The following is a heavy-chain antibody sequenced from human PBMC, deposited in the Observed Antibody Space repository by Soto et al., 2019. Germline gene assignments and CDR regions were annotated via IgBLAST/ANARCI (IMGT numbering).Heavy chain of an antibody. Sequence: EVQVLESGGGLVQPGGSLRLSCEASGFTFSTYAMNWVRQAPGKGLEWVGTISGSGDFTYYAESVQGRFIISRDNFKNAVFLHMNSLRDEDTAVYYFAKRVVDIGATSAIKFHFWGQGTLVTVSS. CDR3: AKRVVDIGATSAIKFHF. CDR1: GFTFSTYA. CDR2: ISGSGDFT. V-gene: IGHV3-23*01. J-gene: IGHJ4*02. D-gene: IGHD5-12*01.